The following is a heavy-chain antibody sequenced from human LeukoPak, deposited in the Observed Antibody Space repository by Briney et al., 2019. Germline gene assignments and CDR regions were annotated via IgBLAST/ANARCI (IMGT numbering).Heavy chain of an antibody. V-gene: IGHV3-30*18. CDR1: GFTFSSYG. CDR2: ISYDGSNK. J-gene: IGHJ4*02. CDR3: AKDRGYYYGSGNYSSYFDY. D-gene: IGHD3-10*01. Sequence: GGSLRLSCAASGFTFSSYGMHWVRQAPGKGLEWVAVISYDGSNKYYADSAKGRFTISRDNSKNTLYLQMNSLRAEDTAVYYCAKDRGYYYGSGNYSSYFDYWGQGTLVTVSS.